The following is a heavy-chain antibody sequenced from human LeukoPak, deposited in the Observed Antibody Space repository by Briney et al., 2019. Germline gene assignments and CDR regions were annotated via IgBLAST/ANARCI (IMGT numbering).Heavy chain of an antibody. Sequence: GGSLRLSCAASGFTFSSYSMNWVRQAPGKGLEWVSSISSSSSYIYYADSVKGRFTISRDNAKNSLYLQMNSLRAEDTAVYYCARDERLNFWSGYYVHWGQGTLVTVSS. CDR1: GFTFSSYS. J-gene: IGHJ4*02. CDR3: ARDERLNFWSGYYVH. V-gene: IGHV3-21*01. CDR2: ISSSSSYI. D-gene: IGHD3-3*01.